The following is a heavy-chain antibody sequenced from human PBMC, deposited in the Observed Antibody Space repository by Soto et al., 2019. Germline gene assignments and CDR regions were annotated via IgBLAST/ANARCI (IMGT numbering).Heavy chain of an antibody. J-gene: IGHJ5*02. CDR2: IYYSGST. CDR1: GGSISSSSYY. CDR3: ARLLLRGHNWLDP. Sequence: SETLSLTCTVSGGSISSSSYYWGWIRQPPGKGLEWIGSIYYSGSTYYNPSLKSRVTISVDTSKNQFSLKLSSVTAADTAVYYGARLLLRGHNWLDPWGQGTLVTFSS. D-gene: IGHD3-16*01. V-gene: IGHV4-39*01.